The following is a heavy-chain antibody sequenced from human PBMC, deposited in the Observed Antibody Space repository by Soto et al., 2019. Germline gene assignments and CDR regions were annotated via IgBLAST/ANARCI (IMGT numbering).Heavy chain of an antibody. CDR2: IYYSGST. J-gene: IGHJ6*02. CDR3: ASPNYDFDYYYGMDV. CDR1: GGSISSSSYY. V-gene: IGHV4-39*01. D-gene: IGHD3-3*01. Sequence: SETLSLTCTVSGGSISSSSYYWGWIRQPPGKGLEWIGSIYYSGSTYYNPSLKSRVTISVDTSKNQFSLKLSSVTAADTAVYYCASPNYDFDYYYGMDVRGQGTTVTVSS.